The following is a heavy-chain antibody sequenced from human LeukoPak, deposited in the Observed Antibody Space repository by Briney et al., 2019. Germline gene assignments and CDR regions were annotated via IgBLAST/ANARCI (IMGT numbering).Heavy chain of an antibody. CDR2: ISGSGSNR. CDR1: GFTFSDYF. Sequence: GRSLRLSCAASGFTFSDYFMTWIRQAAGKGLEWVSYISGSGSNRYYADSVKGRFTISRDNAKNSLYLQMNSLRVEDTAVYYCATSQSSVAGIVGDWGQGTLVTVSS. V-gene: IGHV3-11*04. CDR3: ATSQSSVAGIVGD. J-gene: IGHJ4*02. D-gene: IGHD6-19*01.